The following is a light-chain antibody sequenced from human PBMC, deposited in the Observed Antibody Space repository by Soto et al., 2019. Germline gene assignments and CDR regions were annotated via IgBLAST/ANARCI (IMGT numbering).Light chain of an antibody. CDR3: QQYGSSPRVT. J-gene: IGKJ4*01. CDR1: QSVSSNY. CDR2: GAS. V-gene: IGKV3-20*01. Sequence: EIVLTQSPGTLSLSPGERATLSCRASQSVSSNYLAWYQQKPGQAPRLLIYGASSRATGIPDRFSGSGSGTDFTLTISRLEPEYFAVYYCQQYGSSPRVTFGGGTKVEIK.